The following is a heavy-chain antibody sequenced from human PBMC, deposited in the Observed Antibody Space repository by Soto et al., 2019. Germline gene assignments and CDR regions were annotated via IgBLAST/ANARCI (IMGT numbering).Heavy chain of an antibody. V-gene: IGHV3-23*01. Sequence: VQLLESGGGLVQPGGSLRLSCAASGFIFRDYAMNWVRQAPGKGLEWVSDISGSGDSARYADSVKGRFTISRDNSRNTLYLQINSLRVDDRAVYYCGKERRGSGWSVCNSWRQGTLVTVSS. D-gene: IGHD6-19*01. CDR1: GFIFRDYA. CDR2: ISGSGDSA. CDR3: GKERRGSGWSVCNS. J-gene: IGHJ4*02.